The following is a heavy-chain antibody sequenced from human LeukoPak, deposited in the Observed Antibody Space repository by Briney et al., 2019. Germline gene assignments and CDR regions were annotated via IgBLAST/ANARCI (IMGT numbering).Heavy chain of an antibody. CDR2: IYSGGST. D-gene: IGHD3-22*01. CDR1: GFTVSSNC. Sequence: GGSLRLSCAASGFTVSSNCMSWVRQAPGTGLEWVSVIYSGGSTYHADSVKGRFTISRDNSKNTLYLQMNSLRAEDTAVYYCARGSGGYYDSGRRYYYGMDVWGQGTTVTVSS. CDR3: ARGSGGYYDSGRRYYYGMDV. V-gene: IGHV3-66*01. J-gene: IGHJ6*02.